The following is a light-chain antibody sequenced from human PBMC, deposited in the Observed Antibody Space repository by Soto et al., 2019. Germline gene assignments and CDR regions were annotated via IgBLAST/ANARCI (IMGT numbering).Light chain of an antibody. CDR1: QNISSY. V-gene: IGKV3-11*01. Sequence: EVVLTQSPDTLSLPPGERATLSCRASQNISSYLAWYQQKPGQAPRLLIYDASSRATGIPARFSGSGSGTYLTPTIRSLEPEDFAVYYCQQLTDWPPQWTFGQGTKVEIK. CDR2: DAS. J-gene: IGKJ1*01. CDR3: QQLTDWPPQWT.